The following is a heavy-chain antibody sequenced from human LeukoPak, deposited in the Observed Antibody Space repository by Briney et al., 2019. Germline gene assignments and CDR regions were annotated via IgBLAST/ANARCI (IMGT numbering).Heavy chain of an antibody. Sequence: PSETLSLTCTVSGYSISSGYYWGWIRQPPGKGLEWIGSIYHSGSTYYNPSLKSRVTISVDTSKNQFSLKLSSVTAADTAVYYCARLYGSGSVDVWGKGTTVTVSS. CDR2: IYHSGST. D-gene: IGHD3-10*01. CDR3: ARLYGSGSVDV. J-gene: IGHJ6*04. CDR1: GYSISSGYY. V-gene: IGHV4-38-2*02.